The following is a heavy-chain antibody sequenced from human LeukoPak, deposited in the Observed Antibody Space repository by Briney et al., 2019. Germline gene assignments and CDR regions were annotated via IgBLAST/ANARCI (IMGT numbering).Heavy chain of an antibody. J-gene: IGHJ4*02. CDR3: ASFPEIPTEYSSSSLDY. Sequence: ASVKVSCKASGYTFTSYYMHWVRQAPGQGLEWMGIINPSGGSTSYAQKFQGRVTMTRDTSTSTVYMELSSLRSDDTAVYYCASFPEIPTEYSSSSLDYWGQGTLVTVSS. D-gene: IGHD6-6*01. CDR2: INPSGGST. V-gene: IGHV1-46*01. CDR1: GYTFTSYY.